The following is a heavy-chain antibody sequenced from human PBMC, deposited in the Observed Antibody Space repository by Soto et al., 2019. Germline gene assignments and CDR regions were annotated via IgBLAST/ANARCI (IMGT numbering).Heavy chain of an antibody. CDR2: ISSSASYI. Sequence: EVQLVESGGGLVKSGGSLTLSCEASGFSFDYFGMTWVRQAPGKGLEWVSFISSSASYIYYADSVKGRFTVSRDNAKKSLNLLMNSLRAEDTAVYYGARSRSHWLASDSWGQGTLVTVAA. CDR3: ARSRSHWLASDS. V-gene: IGHV3-21*01. J-gene: IGHJ4*02. D-gene: IGHD6-19*01. CDR1: GFSFDYFG.